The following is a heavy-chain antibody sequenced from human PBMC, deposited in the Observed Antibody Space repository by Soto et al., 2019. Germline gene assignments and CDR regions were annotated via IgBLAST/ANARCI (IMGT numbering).Heavy chain of an antibody. J-gene: IGHJ4*02. CDR1: GFTFSNYG. CDR3: ALQEGELGEYNFDN. V-gene: IGHV3-33*08. Sequence: QVQLVESGGDVVQPGRSLRLSCAASGFTFSNYGMHWVRQAPGKGLEWVAVIWYDGSNKYYADSVKGRLTISRDNSKNTLYLQMNSLRADDTAMYYCALQEGELGEYNFDNWGQGTLVTVSS. CDR2: IWYDGSNK. D-gene: IGHD7-27*01.